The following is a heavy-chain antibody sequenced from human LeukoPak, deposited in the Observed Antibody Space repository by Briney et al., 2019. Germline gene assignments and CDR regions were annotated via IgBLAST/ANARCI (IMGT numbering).Heavy chain of an antibody. J-gene: IGHJ6*02. CDR2: LCLSGST. Sequence: SDTLSLTCTVSGRSVSRGDYCWSWIRQHPEKGLEWIGFLCLSGSTYYNASLKSRVTISVDTSKNQFSLKLSSVTAADTAVYYCARGHILTGYEYYYYYYGMDVWGQGTTVTVSS. V-gene: IGHV4-31*03. CDR1: GRSVSRGDYC. D-gene: IGHD3-9*01. CDR3: ARGHILTGYEYYYYYYGMDV.